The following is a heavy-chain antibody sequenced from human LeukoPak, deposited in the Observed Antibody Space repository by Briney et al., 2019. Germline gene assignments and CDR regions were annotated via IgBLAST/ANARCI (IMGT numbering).Heavy chain of an antibody. V-gene: IGHV3-64*01. D-gene: IGHD6-13*01. CDR3: ARIGARIASDY. CDR2: ISSNGGST. J-gene: IGHJ4*02. CDR1: GFTFSSYA. Sequence: GGSLRLSCAASGFTFSSYAMHWVRQAPGKGLGYVSAISSNGGSTYYANSVKGRFTISRDNSKNTLYLQMGSLRAEDMAVYYCARIGARIASDYWGQGTLVTVSS.